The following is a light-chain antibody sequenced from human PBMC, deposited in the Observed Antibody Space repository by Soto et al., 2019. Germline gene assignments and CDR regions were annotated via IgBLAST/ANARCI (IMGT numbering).Light chain of an antibody. CDR2: GAS. CDR1: QSVSSSY. Sequence: IGLTKSPATLSLSPGERATLSCRASQSVSSSYLAWYQQKPGQAPRILIYGASSRATGIPDRFSRSGSGTDFTLTLSRLEHEDFAVYYCQQYGSSLITSGQAKRLEIK. J-gene: IGKJ5*01. CDR3: QQYGSSLIT. V-gene: IGKV3-20*01.